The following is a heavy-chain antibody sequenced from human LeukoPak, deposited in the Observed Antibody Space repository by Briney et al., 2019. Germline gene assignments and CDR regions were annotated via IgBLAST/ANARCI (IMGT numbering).Heavy chain of an antibody. CDR1: GGSISSYY. D-gene: IGHD2-2*01. Sequence: PSETLSLTCTVSGGSISSYYWSWIRQPPGKGLEWIGYIYYSGSTNYNPSLKSRVTISVDTSKNQFSLKLSSVTAADTAVYYCARGGGFYCSSTSCYQGYYFDYWGQGTLVTVSS. CDR3: ARGGGFYCSSTSCYQGYYFDY. V-gene: IGHV4-59*01. J-gene: IGHJ4*02. CDR2: IYYSGST.